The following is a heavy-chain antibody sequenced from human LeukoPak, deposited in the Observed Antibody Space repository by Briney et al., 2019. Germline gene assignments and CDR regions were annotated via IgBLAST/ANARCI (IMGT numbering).Heavy chain of an antibody. V-gene: IGHV1-69*06. CDR1: GGTFTTYV. Sequence: SVKVSCKASGGTFTTYVISWVRQALGQGLEWMGGIIPIFGTAKYAQKFQGRVTITADKSTSTAYMELSSLRFEDTAVYYCAIDQRYTSYINAFDIWGQGTMVTVSS. D-gene: IGHD5-18*01. CDR2: IIPIFGTA. CDR3: AIDQRYTSYINAFDI. J-gene: IGHJ3*02.